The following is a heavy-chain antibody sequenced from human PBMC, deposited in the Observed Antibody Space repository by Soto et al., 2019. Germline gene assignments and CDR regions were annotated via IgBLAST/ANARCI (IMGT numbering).Heavy chain of an antibody. CDR3: ARDLTGCYYDY. D-gene: IGHD3-9*01. CDR1: GGSISSGGYY. V-gene: IGHV4-31*03. Sequence: QVQLQESGPGLVKPSQTLSLTCTVSGGSISSGGYYWSWIRQHAGKGLEWIGYVYYRGSTYYNPSLTSRVTISVDPSKNQFSLKLSSVTAEDTAVYYCARDLTGCYYDYWGQGTLVTVSS. CDR2: VYYRGST. J-gene: IGHJ4*02.